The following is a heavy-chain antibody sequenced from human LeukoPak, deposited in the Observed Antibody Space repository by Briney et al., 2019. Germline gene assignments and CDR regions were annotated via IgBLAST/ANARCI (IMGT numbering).Heavy chain of an antibody. CDR3: ARVDSSGWPYYFDH. CDR2: IYYSGST. Sequence: SETLSLTCTVSGGSISSYYWSWIRQPPGKGLEWIGYIYYSGSTNYNPSLKSRVTISVDTSKNQFSLKLSSVTAAGTAVYYCARVDSSGWPYYFDHWGQGTLVTVSS. J-gene: IGHJ4*02. D-gene: IGHD6-19*01. V-gene: IGHV4-59*01. CDR1: GGSISSYY.